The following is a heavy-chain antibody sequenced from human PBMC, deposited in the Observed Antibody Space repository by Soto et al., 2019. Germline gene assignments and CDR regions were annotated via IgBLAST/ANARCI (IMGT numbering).Heavy chain of an antibody. V-gene: IGHV1-18*04. J-gene: IGHJ6*02. CDR1: GYIFTGYG. Sequence: ASVNVSCKASGYIFTGYGISWVRQAPGQGLEWMGWISHYNGHTEFAQRLQGRLTLTTDTSQTTAFMDLSNLSSDDTAGYFCARGGSGYHTRPGFAGTMDVWGQGTTVTVSS. CDR3: ARGGSGYHTRPGFAGTMDV. D-gene: IGHD3-3*01. CDR2: ISHYNGHT.